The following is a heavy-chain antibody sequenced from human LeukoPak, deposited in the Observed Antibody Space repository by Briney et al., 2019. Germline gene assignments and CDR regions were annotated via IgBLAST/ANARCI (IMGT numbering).Heavy chain of an antibody. CDR1: GGSISSGGYY. CDR2: INYSGST. Sequence: SQTLSLTCTVSGGSISSGGYYWSWIRQHPGKGLEWIGSINYSGSTHYTPSLQSRVTISADTSKNQFSLKLSSVTDADTAVYYCARRVRDSSGYYFPDYWGQGTLVTVSS. J-gene: IGHJ4*02. D-gene: IGHD3-22*01. V-gene: IGHV4-30-2*03. CDR3: ARRVRDSSGYYFPDY.